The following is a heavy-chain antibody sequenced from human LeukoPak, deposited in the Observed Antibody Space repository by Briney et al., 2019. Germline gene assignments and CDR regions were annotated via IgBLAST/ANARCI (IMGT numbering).Heavy chain of an antibody. CDR1: GFTFSSYA. CDR2: ISGSGGST. J-gene: IGHJ4*02. D-gene: IGHD2-21*02. V-gene: IGHV3-23*01. Sequence: QPGGSLRLSCAASGFTFSSYAMSWVRQAPGKGLEWVSAISGSGGSTYYADSVKGRFTIPRDNSKNTLYLQMNSLRAEDTAVYYCAKSSYCGGDCYSWTFDYWGQGTLVTVSS. CDR3: AKSSYCGGDCYSWTFDY.